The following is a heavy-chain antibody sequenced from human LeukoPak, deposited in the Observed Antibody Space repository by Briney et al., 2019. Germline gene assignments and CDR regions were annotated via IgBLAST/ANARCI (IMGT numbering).Heavy chain of an antibody. V-gene: IGHV4-4*03. CDR3: ATLSLPSYFDY. CDR2: IYHSGST. Sequence: KPPGTLSLTCAVSGGSISSSNWWNWVRQPPGKGLEWIGEIYHSGSTNYNPSLKTRLTISVDKSKNQFSLKLSSVTAADTAIYYCATLSLPSYFDYWGQGALVTVSS. CDR1: GGSISSSNW. J-gene: IGHJ4*02.